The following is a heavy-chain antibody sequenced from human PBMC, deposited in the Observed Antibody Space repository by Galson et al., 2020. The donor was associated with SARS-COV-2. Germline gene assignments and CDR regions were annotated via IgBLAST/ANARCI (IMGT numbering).Heavy chain of an antibody. J-gene: IGHJ3*02. V-gene: IGHV3-21*01. D-gene: IGHD3-22*01. CDR3: AREGYYYDSSGIFDI. CDR2: ISSSSSYI. Sequence: GESLKISCAASGFTFSSYSMNWVRQAPGKGLEWVSSISSSSSYIYYTDSVKGRFTISRENAKNSLYLQMNSLGAEDTAVYYCAREGYYYDSSGIFDIWGQGTMVTVSS. CDR1: GFTFSSYS.